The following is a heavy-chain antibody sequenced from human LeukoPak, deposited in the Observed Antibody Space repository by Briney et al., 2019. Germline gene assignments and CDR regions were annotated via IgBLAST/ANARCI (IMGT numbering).Heavy chain of an antibody. CDR3: ARAQWELLRFDY. Sequence: PSETLSLTCAVYGGSFSGYYWSWIRQPPGKGLEWIGYIYYSGSTNYNPSLKSRVTISVDTSKNQFSLKLSSVTAADTAVYYCARAQWELLRFDYWGQGTLVTVSS. J-gene: IGHJ4*02. CDR2: IYYSGST. CDR1: GGSFSGYY. V-gene: IGHV4-59*01. D-gene: IGHD1-26*01.